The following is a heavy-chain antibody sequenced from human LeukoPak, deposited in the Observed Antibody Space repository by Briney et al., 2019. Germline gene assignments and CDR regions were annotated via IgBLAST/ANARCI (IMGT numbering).Heavy chain of an antibody. CDR2: ISSSSSYI. J-gene: IGHJ4*02. CDR3: ARVQGTTYYDFWSGYYFFDY. V-gene: IGHV3-21*01. CDR1: GFTFSSYS. D-gene: IGHD3-3*01. Sequence: GGSLRLSCAASGFTFSSYSMNWVRQAPGKGLEWVSSISSSSSYIYYADSVKGRFTISRGNAKNSLYLQMNSLRAEDTAVYYCARVQGTTYYDFWSGYYFFDYWGQGTLVTVSS.